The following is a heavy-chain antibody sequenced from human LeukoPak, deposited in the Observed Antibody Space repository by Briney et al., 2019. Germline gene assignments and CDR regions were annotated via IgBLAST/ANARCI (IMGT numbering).Heavy chain of an antibody. CDR3: ATLKGYFDN. J-gene: IGHJ4*02. CDR1: GYTFTSYY. CDR2: IHPSGGST. Sequence: ASVTVSCKASGYTFTSYYMDWVRQAPGQGLEWMGKIHPSGGSTNYAQRFQGRVTLTRDTSTSTVYMELSSLTSEDTAVYYCATLKGYFDNWGQGTLGSASS. V-gene: IGHV1-46*01.